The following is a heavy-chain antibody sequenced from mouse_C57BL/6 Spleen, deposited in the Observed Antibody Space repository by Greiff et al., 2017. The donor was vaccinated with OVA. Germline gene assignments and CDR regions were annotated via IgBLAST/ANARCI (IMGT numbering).Heavy chain of an antibody. CDR1: GYSFTSYW. Sequence: QVQLQQPGTELVKPGASVKLSCKASGYSFTSYWMHWVKQRPGQGLEWIGNINPSNGGTNYNEKFKSKATLTVDKSSSTAYMQLSSLTSEDSAVYYCARPGWDGLGYFDYWGQGTTLTVSS. D-gene: IGHD4-1*01. V-gene: IGHV1-53*01. CDR3: ARPGWDGLGYFDY. J-gene: IGHJ2*01. CDR2: INPSNGGT.